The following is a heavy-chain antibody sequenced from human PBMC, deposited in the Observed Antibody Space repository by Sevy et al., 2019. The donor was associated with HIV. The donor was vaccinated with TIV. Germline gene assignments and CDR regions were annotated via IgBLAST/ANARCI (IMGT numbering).Heavy chain of an antibody. D-gene: IGHD3-22*01. J-gene: IGHJ6*02. V-gene: IGHV3-53*01. CDR1: GFTVNSNY. CDR2: IYSGGST. Sequence: GGSLRLSCAASGFTVNSNYMSWVRQAPGKGLEWVSVIYSGGSTYYADSVKGRFTISRDNSKNTLYLQMNSLRAEDTAVYYCAREGWYYDSSGSVYYYYGMDVWGQGTTVTVSS. CDR3: AREGWYYDSSGSVYYYYGMDV.